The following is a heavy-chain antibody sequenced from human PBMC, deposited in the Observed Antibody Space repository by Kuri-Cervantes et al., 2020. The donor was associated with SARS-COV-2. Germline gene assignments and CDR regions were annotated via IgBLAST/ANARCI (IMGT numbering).Heavy chain of an antibody. J-gene: IGHJ4*02. CDR2: ISSSGSTI. CDR3: ARDSPLVGATWNYFDY. CDR1: GFTFSDYY. D-gene: IGHD1-26*01. V-gene: IGHV3-11*04. Sequence: GGSLRLSCAASGFTFSDYYMSWIRQAPGKGLEWVSYISSSGSTIYYADSVKGRFTISRDNAKNSLYLQMNSLGAEDTAVYYCARDSPLVGATWNYFDYWGQGTLVTVSS.